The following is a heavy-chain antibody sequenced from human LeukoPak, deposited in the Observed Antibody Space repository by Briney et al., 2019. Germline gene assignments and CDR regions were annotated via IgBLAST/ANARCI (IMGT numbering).Heavy chain of an antibody. J-gene: IGHJ6*03. Sequence: GGSLRLSCAASGFTFSSYTMNWVRQAPGKGLEWVSFISTSSLYIYYADSVKGRFTISRDNSKNTLYLQMNSLRAEDTAVYYCAKGFNPRGYSGYDSSNYYYYMDVWGKGTTVTVSS. CDR1: GFTFSSYT. V-gene: IGHV3-21*04. D-gene: IGHD5-12*01. CDR3: AKGFNPRGYSGYDSSNYYYYMDV. CDR2: ISTSSLYI.